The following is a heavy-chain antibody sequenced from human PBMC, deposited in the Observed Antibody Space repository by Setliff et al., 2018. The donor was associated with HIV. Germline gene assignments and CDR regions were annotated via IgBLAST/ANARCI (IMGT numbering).Heavy chain of an antibody. D-gene: IGHD2-21*02. CDR2: IDPRDSET. CDR1: GYTFTSNW. Sequence: PGESLKISCKASGYTFTSNWIGWVRQVPGKGLEWMGIIDPRDSETRYSPSFQGQVTISADKSISTAYLQWSSLQTSDSGMYYCARGIAALTASFDSWGQGSLVTV. CDR3: ARGIAALTASFDS. J-gene: IGHJ4*02. V-gene: IGHV5-51*01.